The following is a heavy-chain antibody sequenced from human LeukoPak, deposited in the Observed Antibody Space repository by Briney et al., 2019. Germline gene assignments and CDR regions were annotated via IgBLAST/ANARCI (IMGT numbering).Heavy chain of an antibody. D-gene: IGHD6-19*01. CDR2: ISGSGGST. Sequence: GGSLRLSCAASGFTFSSYAMSWVRQAPGKGLEWVSAISGSGGSTYYADSVKGRFTISRDNSKNTLYLQMNSLRAEDTAVYYCARPGKQWLTYFDYWGQGTLVTVSS. J-gene: IGHJ4*02. V-gene: IGHV3-23*01. CDR3: ARPGKQWLTYFDY. CDR1: GFTFSSYA.